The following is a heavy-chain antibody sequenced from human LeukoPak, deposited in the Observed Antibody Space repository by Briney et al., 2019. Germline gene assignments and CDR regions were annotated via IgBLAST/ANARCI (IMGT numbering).Heavy chain of an antibody. CDR1: GGSISGRTYY. V-gene: IGHV4-39*07. J-gene: IGHJ4*02. CDR3: ARDPSTPTAFDY. Sequence: SETLALTCNVSGGSISGRTYYWGWIRQPAGKGLEWIGSISFNENTYYNPSLKGRVTVSVDRSKNHFSLKLNSVTAADTAVYYCARDPSTPTAFDYWGQGALVTVSS. D-gene: IGHD6-25*01. CDR2: ISFNENT.